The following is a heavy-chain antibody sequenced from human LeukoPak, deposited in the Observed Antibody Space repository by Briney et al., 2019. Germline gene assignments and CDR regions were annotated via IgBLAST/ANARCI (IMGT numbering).Heavy chain of an antibody. J-gene: IGHJ4*02. V-gene: IGHV3-23*01. D-gene: IGHD3-22*01. CDR3: ARDTYYYDSSGYYLMGGFDY. CDR1: GFTFSSYA. CDR2: ISGSGGST. Sequence: GGSLRLSCAASGFTFSSYAMSWVRQAPGKGLEWVSAISGSGGSTYYADSVKGRFTISRDNAKNSLYLQMNSLRAEDTAVYYCARDTYYYDSSGYYLMGGFDYWGQGTLVTVSS.